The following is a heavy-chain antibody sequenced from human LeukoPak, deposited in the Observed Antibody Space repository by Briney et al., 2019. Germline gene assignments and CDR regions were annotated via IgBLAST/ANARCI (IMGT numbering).Heavy chain of an antibody. V-gene: IGHV4-4*07. CDR2: IYTSGST. CDR1: GGSINNFY. D-gene: IGHD3-10*01. CDR3: ARASYGSLMDV. J-gene: IGHJ6*02. Sequence: SETLSLTCTVSGGSINNFYWNWIRQPAGKGLEWIGRIYTSGSTNYSPSLKSRVSISLDTSKNQFSLKLSSVTAADTAVYYCARASYGSLMDVWGQGTTVTDSS.